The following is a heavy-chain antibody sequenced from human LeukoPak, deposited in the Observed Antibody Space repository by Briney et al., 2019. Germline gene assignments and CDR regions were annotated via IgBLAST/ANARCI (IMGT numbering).Heavy chain of an antibody. V-gene: IGHV4-34*01. CDR3: ARAYCVGDCSVLHIYFDY. D-gene: IGHD2-21*02. J-gene: IGHJ4*02. Sequence: SETLSLTCAVYGGSFSGYYWSWIRQPPGKGLEWIGEINHSGSTNYNPSLKSRVTISVDTSKNQFSLKLSSVTAADTAVYYCARAYCVGDCSVLHIYFDYWGQGTLVTVSS. CDR2: INHSGST. CDR1: GGSFSGYY.